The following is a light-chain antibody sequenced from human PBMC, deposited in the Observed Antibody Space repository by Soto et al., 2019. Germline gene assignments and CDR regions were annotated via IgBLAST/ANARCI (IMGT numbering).Light chain of an antibody. CDR2: WAS. CDR1: QSVLYSPNNKNY. V-gene: IGKV4-1*01. CDR3: QQYINEPQT. J-gene: IGKJ1*01. Sequence: DIVMTQSPDSLAVSLGERATINCKSSQSVLYSPNNKNYLAWYQQKPGQPPKLLVYWASTRESGVPDRFSGSGSETDFTLTINSLQAEDVAVYYCQQYINEPQTFGQGTKVEIK.